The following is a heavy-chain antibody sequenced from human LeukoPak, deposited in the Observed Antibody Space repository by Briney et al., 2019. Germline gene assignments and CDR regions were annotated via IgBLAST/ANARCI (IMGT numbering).Heavy chain of an antibody. CDR3: ARDLSYDTSGSQSY. CDR2: ISSSSSYI. Sequence: GGSLRLSCAASTFSFRNFAMSWVRLAPGKGLEWVSSISSSSSYIYYADSVKGRFTISRDNAKNSLYLQMNSLRAEDTAVYYCARDLSYDTSGSQSYWGQGTLVTVSS. V-gene: IGHV3-21*01. D-gene: IGHD3-22*01. J-gene: IGHJ4*02. CDR1: TFSFRNFA.